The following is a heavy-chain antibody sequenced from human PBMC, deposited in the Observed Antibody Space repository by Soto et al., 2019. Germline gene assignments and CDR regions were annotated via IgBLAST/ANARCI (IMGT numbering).Heavy chain of an antibody. D-gene: IGHD4-17*01. V-gene: IGHV1-18*01. CDR3: ARSSPLRAFDY. Sequence: ASVKVSCKASGYTFTSYDINWVRQATGQGLEWMGWISAYNGNTNYAQKLQGRVTMTTDTSTSTAYMELRSLRSDDTAVYYCARSSPLRAFDYWGQGTLVTVPQ. CDR1: GYTFTSYD. CDR2: ISAYNGNT. J-gene: IGHJ4*02.